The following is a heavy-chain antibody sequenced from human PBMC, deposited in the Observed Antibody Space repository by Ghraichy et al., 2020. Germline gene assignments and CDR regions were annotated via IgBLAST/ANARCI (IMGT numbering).Heavy chain of an antibody. D-gene: IGHD1-26*01. CDR2: FDPEDGET. CDR1: GYTLTELS. J-gene: IGHJ6*02. V-gene: IGHV1-24*01. CDR3: ATDTVGATTSYYYGMDV. Sequence: ASVKVSCKVSGYTLTELSMHWVRQAPVKGLEWMGGFDPEDGETIYAQKFQGRVTMTEDTSTDTAYMELSSLRSEDTAVYYCATDTVGATTSYYYGMDVWGQGTTVTVSS.